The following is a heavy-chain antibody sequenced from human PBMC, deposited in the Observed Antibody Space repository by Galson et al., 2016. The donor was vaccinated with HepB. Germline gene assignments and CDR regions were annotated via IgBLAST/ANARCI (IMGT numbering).Heavy chain of an antibody. CDR3: ARREGVHYSDRSDLADDAFNI. V-gene: IGHV4-39*01. D-gene: IGHD3-22*01. CDR1: GGSISSINW. CDR2: IYYSGNT. Sequence: SETLSLTCAVSGGSISSINWWSWVRQPPGKGLEWIGSIYYSGNTHYNPSLKSRVTISVDTSKNQFSLKLNSVTAADTAVYFCARREGVHYSDRSDLADDAFNIWGQGILVTVSS. J-gene: IGHJ4*02.